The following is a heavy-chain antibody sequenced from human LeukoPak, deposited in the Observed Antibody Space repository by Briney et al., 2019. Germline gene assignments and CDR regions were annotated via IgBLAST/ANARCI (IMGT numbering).Heavy chain of an antibody. CDR2: INPNSGGT. V-gene: IGHV1-2*03. J-gene: IGHJ1*01. CDR1: GFTFTGYY. D-gene: IGHD1-26*01. Sequence: LVASVKVSCKASGFTFTGYYMHWVRQAPGQGLEWMGWINPNSGGTNYAQKFQGRVTMTRDTSISTAYMELSRLRSDDTAVYYCARGGMVGAAPHFQHWGQGTLVTVSS. CDR3: ARGGMVGAAPHFQH.